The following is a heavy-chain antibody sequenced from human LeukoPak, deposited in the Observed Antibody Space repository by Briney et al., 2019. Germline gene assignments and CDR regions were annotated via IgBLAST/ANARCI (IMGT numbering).Heavy chain of an antibody. Sequence: GGSLRLSCAASGFTFDDYAMHWVRQAPGKGLEWVSGISWNSGSIGYADSVKGRFTISRDNAKNSLYLQMNSLRAEDTALYYCAKEDYYGSGSYYPDKIYYYYGMDVWGQGTTVTVSS. V-gene: IGHV3-9*01. CDR1: GFTFDDYA. J-gene: IGHJ6*02. CDR2: ISWNSGSI. CDR3: AKEDYYGSGSYYPDKIYYYYGMDV. D-gene: IGHD3-10*01.